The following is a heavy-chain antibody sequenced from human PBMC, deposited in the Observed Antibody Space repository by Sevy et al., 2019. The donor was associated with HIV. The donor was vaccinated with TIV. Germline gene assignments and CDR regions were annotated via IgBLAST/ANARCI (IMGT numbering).Heavy chain of an antibody. J-gene: IGHJ4*02. V-gene: IGHV4-30-4*01. CDR1: GGSISSGDYY. Sequence: SETLSLTCTVSGGSISSGDYYWTWIRQSPGKGLEWIGYIYYSGTTYYNPSLKSRVTISVDTSKNQFSLRLSSVTAADTAVYYCVRSIAVAGTFAFDNWGQGALVTVSS. D-gene: IGHD6-19*01. CDR3: VRSIAVAGTFAFDN. CDR2: IYYSGTT.